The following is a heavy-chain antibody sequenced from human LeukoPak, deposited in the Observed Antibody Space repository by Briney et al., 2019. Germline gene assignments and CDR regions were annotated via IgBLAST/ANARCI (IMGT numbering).Heavy chain of an antibody. V-gene: IGHV3-23*01. CDR3: AKAAAGTCSGARCYYFDS. J-gene: IGHJ4*02. CDR1: GFTFTTYA. D-gene: IGHD2-15*01. CDR2: FSGSVDTT. Sequence: GGSLRLSCAASGFTFTTYAMSWVRQTPGKGLEWVSTFSGSVDTTYHADSVKGRFTISRDNSKNTVYLQMNSLRAEDTAVYYCAKAAAGTCSGARCYYFDSWGQGTPVTASS.